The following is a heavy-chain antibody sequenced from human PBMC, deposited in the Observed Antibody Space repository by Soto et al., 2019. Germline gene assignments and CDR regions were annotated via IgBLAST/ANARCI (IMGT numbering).Heavy chain of an antibody. J-gene: IGHJ3*02. D-gene: IGHD3-9*01. CDR1: GGSISSGGYY. Sequence: SETLSLTCTVSGGSISSGGYYRSWIRQHPGKGLEWIGYIYYSGSTYYNPSLKSRVTISVDTSKSQFSLKLSSVTAADTAMYYCARLMGTDILTGYYASDAFDIWGQGTMVTVSS. CDR2: IYYSGST. CDR3: ARLMGTDILTGYYASDAFDI. V-gene: IGHV4-31*03.